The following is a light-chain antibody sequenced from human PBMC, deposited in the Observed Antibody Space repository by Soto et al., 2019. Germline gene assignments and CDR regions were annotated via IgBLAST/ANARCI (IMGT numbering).Light chain of an antibody. CDR3: QQYGGSPHT. CDR1: QSVSKY. V-gene: IGKV3-20*01. CDR2: GAS. Sequence: EIVLTQSPGTLALSPGEGATLSCRASQSVSKYLPWYQQKPGQAPRLLIYGASIKATGIPDSISASGSGTDYTLTISRVEPEDFAGDYCQQYGGSPHTFGQGTKVETK. J-gene: IGKJ1*01.